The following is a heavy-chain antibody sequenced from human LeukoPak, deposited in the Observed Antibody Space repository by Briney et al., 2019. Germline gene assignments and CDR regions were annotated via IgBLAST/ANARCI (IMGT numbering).Heavy chain of an antibody. CDR1: GFIFNKAW. J-gene: IGHJ4*02. D-gene: IGHD2-15*01. CDR3: TPVMVEDRGF. Sequence: GGSLRLSCAASGFIFNKAWMNWVRQAPGKGLEWVGRIKSKNDGGTADYGSPVKGRFTISRDDSKNTLYLQMNSLISDDTAIYYCTPVMVEDRGFWGQGTLVTVSS. V-gene: IGHV3-15*01. CDR2: IKSKNDGGTA.